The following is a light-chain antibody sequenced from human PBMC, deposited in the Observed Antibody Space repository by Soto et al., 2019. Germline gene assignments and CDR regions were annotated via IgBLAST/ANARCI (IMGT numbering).Light chain of an antibody. Sequence: EIVLTQSPGTLSLSPGERATLSCRASQSVGSSYLVWYQQKPGQAPRVLVYGTSSRATGIPDRFSGSGSGTDFTLTISRLEPEDFAVYYCQQYATSPFTFGPGTKVDIK. CDR3: QQYATSPFT. J-gene: IGKJ3*01. CDR1: QSVGSSY. V-gene: IGKV3-20*01. CDR2: GTS.